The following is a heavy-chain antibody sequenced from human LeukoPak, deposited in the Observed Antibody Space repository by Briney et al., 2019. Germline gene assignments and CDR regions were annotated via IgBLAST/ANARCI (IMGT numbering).Heavy chain of an antibody. CDR1: GFTFSDYY. CDR2: ISSTNLYT. V-gene: IGHV3-11*06. CDR3: ARTRYCDSINCSPFAFNI. Sequence: GGSLRLSCTASGFTFSDYYMSWIRQAPGKGLEWLSYISSTNLYTGYADSVKGRFTISRDNAKNSLYLQMNTLRAEDTGVYYCARTRYCDSINCSPFAFNIWRQETMDCVSS. D-gene: IGHD2-2*01. J-gene: IGHJ3*02.